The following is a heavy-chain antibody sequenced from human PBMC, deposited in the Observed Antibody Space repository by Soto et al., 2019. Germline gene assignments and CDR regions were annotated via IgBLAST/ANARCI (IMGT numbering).Heavy chain of an antibody. D-gene: IGHD6-19*01. Sequence: QVQLVQSGAEVKKPGASVKVSCKASGYTFTSYYMHWVRQAPGQGLEWMGIINPSGGSTSYAQKFQGRVTMTRETPTTTVYMELSSLRSEDTPVYYCARPALEVAGPFDYWGQGTLVTVSS. CDR3: ARPALEVAGPFDY. CDR1: GYTFTSYY. V-gene: IGHV1-46*01. CDR2: INPSGGST. J-gene: IGHJ4*02.